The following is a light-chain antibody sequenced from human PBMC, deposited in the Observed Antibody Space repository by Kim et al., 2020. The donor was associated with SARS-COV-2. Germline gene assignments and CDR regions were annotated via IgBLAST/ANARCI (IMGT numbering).Light chain of an antibody. J-gene: IGLJ1*01. CDR3: QSYDSSLSGYV. CDR1: SSNIGAGYD. Sequence: QRVTISCTGRSSNIGAGYDVHWYQQLPGTAPNLLIYGNTNRPSGVPDRFSGSKSGTSASLAITGLQAEDEADYYCQSYDSSLSGYVFGTGTKVTVL. CDR2: GNT. V-gene: IGLV1-40*01.